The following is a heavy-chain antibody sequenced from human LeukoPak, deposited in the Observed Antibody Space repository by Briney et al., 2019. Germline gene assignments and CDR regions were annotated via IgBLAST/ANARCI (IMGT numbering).Heavy chain of an antibody. D-gene: IGHD1-26*01. CDR3: MKTLSGSYSPNWFDP. J-gene: IGHJ5*02. V-gene: IGHV3-23*01. CDR2: ISGSGGST. CDR1: GFTFSSYA. Sequence: GGSLRLSCAASGFTFSSYAMSWVRQAPGKGLEWVSAISGSGGSTYYADSVKGRFTISRDNSKKTLYLQMNSLRAEDPAVYYCMKTLSGSYSPNWFDPWGQGTPVTVSS.